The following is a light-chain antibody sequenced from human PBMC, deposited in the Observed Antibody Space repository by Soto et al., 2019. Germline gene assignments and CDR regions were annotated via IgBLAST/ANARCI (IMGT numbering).Light chain of an antibody. CDR1: SGHSSYI. CDR3: ETWDSTTDYWV. J-gene: IGLJ3*02. CDR2: LEGSGSY. Sequence: QSVLTQSSSASASLGSSVKLTCTLSSGHSSYIIAWHQQQPGKAPRYLMKLEGSGSYNKGSGVPDRFSGSSSGADRYLTISNLQSEDEADYYCETWDSTTDYWVFGGGTKLTVL. V-gene: IGLV4-60*03.